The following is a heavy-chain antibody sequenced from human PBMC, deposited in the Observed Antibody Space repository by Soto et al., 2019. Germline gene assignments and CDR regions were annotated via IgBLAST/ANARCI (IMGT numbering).Heavy chain of an antibody. D-gene: IGHD3-22*01. V-gene: IGHV4-34*01. CDR3: ARGNYYDSSGYYDY. CDR2: INHRGST. CDR1: GGSLSGYY. J-gene: IGHJ4*02. Sequence: PSETLSLTCAVYGGSLSGYYWSWIRQPPGKGLEWIGEINHRGSTNYNPSLKSRVTISVDTSKNQFSLKLSSVTAADTAVYYCARGNYYDSSGYYDYWGQGTLVTVSS.